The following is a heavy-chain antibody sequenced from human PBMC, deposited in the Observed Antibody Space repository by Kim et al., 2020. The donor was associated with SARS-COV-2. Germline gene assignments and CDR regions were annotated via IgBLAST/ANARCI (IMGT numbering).Heavy chain of an antibody. CDR2: IMPVLGKP. Sequence: SVKVSCKASGGTFSAFVINWVRQAPGQGLQWMGRIMPVLGKPNYAQTFQDRVTITADRSTNTAHMELRSLRPDDTAVYYCAKVGGPYWRRAPLEVWGQG. CDR1: GGTFSAFV. J-gene: IGHJ3*01. CDR3: AKVGGPYWRRAPLEV. V-gene: IGHV1-69*04. D-gene: IGHD2-8*02.